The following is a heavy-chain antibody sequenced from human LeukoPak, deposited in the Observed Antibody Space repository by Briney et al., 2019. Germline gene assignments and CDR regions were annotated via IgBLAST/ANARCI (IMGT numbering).Heavy chain of an antibody. CDR3: ARIQYSGYENYYNYYGMDV. CDR2: ISHDGSNK. Sequence: GGSLRLSCAASTFFFSSYGILWVRQAPGKGLEWVALISHDGSNKYYADSVKGRFTISRDNSKNTLYLQMNSLRPEDTAVYYCARIQYSGYENYYNYYGMDVWGQGTTVTVSS. J-gene: IGHJ6*02. V-gene: IGHV3-30*03. CDR1: TFFFSSYG. D-gene: IGHD5-12*01.